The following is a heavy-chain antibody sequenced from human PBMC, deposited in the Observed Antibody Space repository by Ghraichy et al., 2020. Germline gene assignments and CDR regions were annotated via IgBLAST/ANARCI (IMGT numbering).Heavy chain of an antibody. J-gene: IGHJ6*02. Sequence: GGSLRLSCAASGFTFSNYGMHWVRQAPGKGLEWVAFIRFDGSNKYYADSVKGRFTISRDNSKNTLYLQMNSLRAEDTATYYCANFYDFWTGSASFGMDVWGQGTTVTVSS. CDR3: ANFYDFWTGSASFGMDV. CDR2: IRFDGSNK. D-gene: IGHD3-3*01. V-gene: IGHV3-30*02. CDR1: GFTFSNYG.